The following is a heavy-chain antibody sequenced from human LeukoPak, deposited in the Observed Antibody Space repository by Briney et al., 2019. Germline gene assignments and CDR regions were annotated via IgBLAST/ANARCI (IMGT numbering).Heavy chain of an antibody. J-gene: IGHJ3*02. CDR2: INPSGGST. Sequence: APVKVSCKASGYTFTSYYMHWVRQAPGQGLEWMGIINPSGGSTSYAQKSQGRVTMTRDTSTSTVYMELSSLRSEDTAVYYCARGTLALGFGELLLDIWGQGTMVTVSS. CDR1: GYTFTSYY. V-gene: IGHV1-46*01. CDR3: ARGTLALGFGELLLDI. D-gene: IGHD3-10*01.